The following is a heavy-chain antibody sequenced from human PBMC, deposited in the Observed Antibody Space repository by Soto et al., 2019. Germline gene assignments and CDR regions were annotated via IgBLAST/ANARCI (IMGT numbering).Heavy chain of an antibody. D-gene: IGHD6-6*01. CDR3: ARHNGHIGARHFDF. V-gene: IGHV5-51*01. CDR1: GYSFTNYW. Sequence: GESLKISCKGSGYSFTNYWIGWVRQMPGKGLEWMGIIYPSDSDTRYSPSFQGQVTISADKSISTAYLPWSRLKASDTASYYCARHNGHIGARHFDFWGQGTQVTVSS. CDR2: IYPSDSDT. J-gene: IGHJ4*02.